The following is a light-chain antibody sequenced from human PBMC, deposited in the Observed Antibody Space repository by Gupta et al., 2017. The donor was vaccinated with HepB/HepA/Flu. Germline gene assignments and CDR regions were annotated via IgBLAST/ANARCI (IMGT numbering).Light chain of an antibody. J-gene: IGKJ4*01. CDR3: QQHSNWPPFT. V-gene: IGKV3-11*01. CDR1: QSVSSY. CDR2: DAS. Sequence: EIVLTQSPATLSLSPGERATLSCRASQSVSSYLAWYQQKPGQAPRLLIYDASNRDTGIPARFSGSGCGKDLSLTISSREQEDFAGYYCQQHSNWPPFTFGRGTKVEIK.